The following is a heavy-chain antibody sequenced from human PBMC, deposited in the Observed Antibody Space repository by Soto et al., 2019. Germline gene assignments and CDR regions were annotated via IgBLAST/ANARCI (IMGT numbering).Heavy chain of an antibody. CDR2: ISSSSSYI. V-gene: IGHV3-21*01. CDR1: GFTFSSYS. J-gene: IGHJ4*02. Sequence: EVQLVESGGGLVKPGGSLRLSCAASGFTFSSYSMNWVRQAPGKGLEWVSSISSSSSYIYYADSVKGRFTISRDNAKNSLYLQMHSLRAEDTAVYYCARERRGSGRRYYFDYWGQGTLVTVSS. D-gene: IGHD3-10*01. CDR3: ARERRGSGRRYYFDY.